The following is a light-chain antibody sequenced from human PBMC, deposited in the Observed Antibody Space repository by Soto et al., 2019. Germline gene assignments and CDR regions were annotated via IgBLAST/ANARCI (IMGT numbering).Light chain of an antibody. J-gene: IGLJ1*01. Sequence: QSALTQPASVCGSPGQSITISCTRNSSDVGGYNYASRYQQHPGKAPKLMVYDVSNRPSGVSNRFSGSKSGNTASLTISGLQAEDEADYYCNSYTSSSPYVFGTGTKVTVL. V-gene: IGLV2-14*01. CDR3: NSYTSSSPYV. CDR1: SSDVGGYNY. CDR2: DVS.